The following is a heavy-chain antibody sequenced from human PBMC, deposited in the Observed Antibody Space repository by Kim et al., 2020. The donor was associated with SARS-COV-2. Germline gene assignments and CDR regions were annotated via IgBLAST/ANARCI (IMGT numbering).Heavy chain of an antibody. CDR2: ISYDGSNK. D-gene: IGHD3-10*01. CDR3: AKVSGWFGELSYGQD. J-gene: IGHJ4*02. Sequence: GGSLRLSCAASGFTFSSYGMHWVRQAPGKGLEWVAVISYDGSNKYYADSVKGRFTISRDNSKNTLYLQMNSLRAEDTAVYYCAKVSGWFGELSYGQDWGQGTLVTVSS. V-gene: IGHV3-30*18. CDR1: GFTFSSYG.